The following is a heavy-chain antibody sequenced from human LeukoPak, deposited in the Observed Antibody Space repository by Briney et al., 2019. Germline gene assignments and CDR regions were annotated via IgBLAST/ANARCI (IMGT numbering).Heavy chain of an antibody. CDR3: AKEVGGGNSNWFDP. CDR2: ISGSYSHI. V-gene: IGHV3-21*04. Sequence: GGSLRLSCEASGFTFSSYSMNWVRQAPGKGLEWVSSISGSYSHIYYADSVKGRFTISRDNAKNSLYLQMNSLRAEDTAIYYCAKEVGGGNSNWFDPWGQGTLVTVSS. D-gene: IGHD4-23*01. CDR1: GFTFSSYS. J-gene: IGHJ5*02.